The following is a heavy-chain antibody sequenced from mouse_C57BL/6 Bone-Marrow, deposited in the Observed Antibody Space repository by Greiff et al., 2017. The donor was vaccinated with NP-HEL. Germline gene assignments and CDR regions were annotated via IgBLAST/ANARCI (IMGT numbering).Heavy chain of an antibody. V-gene: IGHV1-81*01. CDR2: IYPRSGNT. Sequence: QVQLQQSGAELARPGASVKLSCKASGYTFTSYCISWVKQRTGQGLEWIGEIYPRSGNTYYNEKFKGKATLTADKSSSTAYMELRSLTSEDSAVYFCARDYYGSSPFDYWGQGTTLTVSS. CDR1: GYTFTSYC. CDR3: ARDYYGSSPFDY. D-gene: IGHD1-1*01. J-gene: IGHJ2*01.